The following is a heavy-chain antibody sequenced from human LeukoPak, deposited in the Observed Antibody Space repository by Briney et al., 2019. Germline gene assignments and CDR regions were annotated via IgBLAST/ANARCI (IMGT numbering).Heavy chain of an antibody. D-gene: IGHD1-26*01. CDR1: GFTLGAFA. CDR2: IDKDGRST. Sequence: GGSLRLSCAASGFTLGAFAMHWVRQAPGKGLERVSLIDKDGRSTYYADSVKGRFTISRDNSKNSLYLQMNSLRAEDTALYYCATWAFYHSLDVWGQGTTVTVSS. CDR3: ATWAFYHSLDV. J-gene: IGHJ6*02. V-gene: IGHV3-43*02.